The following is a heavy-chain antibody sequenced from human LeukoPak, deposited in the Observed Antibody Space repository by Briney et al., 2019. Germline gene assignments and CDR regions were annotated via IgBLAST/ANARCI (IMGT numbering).Heavy chain of an antibody. CDR3: ARDPQWLGVTAGGDFDY. CDR2: ISSSSSCI. J-gene: IGHJ4*02. V-gene: IGHV3-21*01. D-gene: IGHD6-19*01. Sequence: PGGSLRLSCVASGFTFSSYSMNWVRQAPGKGLEWVSSISSSSSCIYYADSVKGRFTISRDNAKNSLYLQMNSLRAEDTAVYYCARDPQWLGVTAGGDFDYWGQGSLVIVTA. CDR1: GFTFSSYS.